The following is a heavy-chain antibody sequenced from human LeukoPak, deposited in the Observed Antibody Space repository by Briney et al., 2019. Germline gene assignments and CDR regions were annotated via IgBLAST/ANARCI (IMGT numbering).Heavy chain of an antibody. CDR2: IIPIFGTA. Sequence: SVKVSCKASGGTFSSYAISWVRQAPGQGLEWMGGIIPIFGTANYAQKFQGRVTITADESTSTAYMELSSLRPEDTAVYYCARVDSIVVPAAKGSVFYYGMDVWGQGTTVTVSS. V-gene: IGHV1-69*01. J-gene: IGHJ6*02. CDR3: ARVDSIVVPAAKGSVFYYGMDV. CDR1: GGTFSSYA. D-gene: IGHD2-2*01.